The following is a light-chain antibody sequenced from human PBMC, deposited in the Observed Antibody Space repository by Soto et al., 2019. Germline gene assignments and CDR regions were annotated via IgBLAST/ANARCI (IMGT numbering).Light chain of an antibody. CDR2: GAS. Sequence: EIVLTQSPGTLSLSPGERATLSCRASQSVSSNLAWYQQKPGQAPRLLIYGASIRPTGIPDRFSGSGSGTDFTLTISRLDPEDFAVYYCQQYGTSLPFGQGTKVEIK. CDR3: QQYGTSLP. J-gene: IGKJ1*01. CDR1: QSVSSN. V-gene: IGKV3-20*01.